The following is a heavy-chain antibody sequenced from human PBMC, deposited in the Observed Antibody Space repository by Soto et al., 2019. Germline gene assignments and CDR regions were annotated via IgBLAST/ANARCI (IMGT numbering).Heavy chain of an antibody. J-gene: IGHJ6*02. D-gene: IGHD7-27*01. Sequence: QVQLLQSGAEVKKPGASVKVSCKASGYRFTTYGITWVRLAPGQGLEWLGGISTYNGNTDYAQNLQDRVTMTTETSTSTAYIEVTSLTSDDTAVYYCARGLGTNGLDVWGQGTTVTVSS. CDR1: GYRFTTYG. V-gene: IGHV1-18*04. CDR2: ISTYNGNT. CDR3: ARGLGTNGLDV.